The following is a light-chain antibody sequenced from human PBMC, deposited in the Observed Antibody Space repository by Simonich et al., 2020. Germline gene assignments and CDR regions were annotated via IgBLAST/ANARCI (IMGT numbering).Light chain of an antibody. J-gene: IGLJ2*01. CDR1: SSDVGGYNS. CDR3: SSYTSGSIVV. V-gene: IGLV2-14*01. CDR2: DVS. Sequence: QSALTQPASVSGSPGQSITISCTGTSSDVGGYNSVSWYQQHPGKAPKLMIYDVSKRPSGVSNRFSGAKSGNTASLTISGLQAEDEADYYCSSYTSGSIVVFGGGTKLTVL.